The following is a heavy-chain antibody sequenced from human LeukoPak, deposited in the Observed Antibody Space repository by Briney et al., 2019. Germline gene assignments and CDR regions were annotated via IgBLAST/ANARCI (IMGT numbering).Heavy chain of an antibody. J-gene: IGHJ4*02. CDR3: ARRAGDYSHPYDY. CDR2: ISWNSGSI. CDR1: GFTFDDYA. V-gene: IGHV3-9*01. D-gene: IGHD3-22*01. Sequence: GGSLRLSCAASGFTFDDYAMHWVRQAPGKGLEWVSGISWNSGSIGYADSVKGRFTISRDNAKNSLYLQMNSLRAEDTAVYYCARRAGDYSHPYDYWGQGILVTVSS.